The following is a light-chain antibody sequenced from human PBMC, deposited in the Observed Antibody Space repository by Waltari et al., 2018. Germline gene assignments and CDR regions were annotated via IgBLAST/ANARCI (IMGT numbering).Light chain of an antibody. V-gene: IGKV1-8*01. CDR2: AAS. J-gene: IGKJ1*01. CDR3: QQYYSYPRT. CDR1: QGISSY. Sequence: AIRMTQSPSSFSASTGARFTITCRASQGISSYLAWYQQKPGKAPKLLIYAASTLQSGVPSRFSGSGSGTDFTLTISCLQSEDFATYYCQQYYSYPRTFGQGTKVEIK.